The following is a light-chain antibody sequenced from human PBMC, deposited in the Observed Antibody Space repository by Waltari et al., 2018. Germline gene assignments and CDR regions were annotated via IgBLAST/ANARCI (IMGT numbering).Light chain of an antibody. CDR1: SGHSSYS. Sequence: QLVLTQSPSASASLGASVKLTCTLSSGHSSYSIAWPQQQPEKGPRYLMKVNNEGSHTKGDGIPDRFSGSSSGAERYLTISSLQSEDEADYYCQTWVTGIGWVFGGGTKLTVL. V-gene: IGLV4-69*01. CDR3: QTWVTGIGWV. J-gene: IGLJ3*02. CDR2: VNNEGSH.